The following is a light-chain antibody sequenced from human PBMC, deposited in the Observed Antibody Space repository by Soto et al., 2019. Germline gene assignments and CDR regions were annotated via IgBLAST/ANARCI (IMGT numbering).Light chain of an antibody. CDR1: QGISSY. J-gene: IGKJ5*01. CDR3: QKLNGFPLT. Sequence: DIQLTQSPSFLSASVGDRVTITCRASQGISSYLAWYQHKPGKAPKLLIYAASTLQSGVPSRFSGSGSGTEFTLTISSLQPEDFATYYCQKLNGFPLTFDPGRRLEI. V-gene: IGKV1-9*01. CDR2: AAS.